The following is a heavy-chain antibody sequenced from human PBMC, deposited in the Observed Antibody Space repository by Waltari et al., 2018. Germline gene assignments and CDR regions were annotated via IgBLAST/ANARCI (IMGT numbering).Heavy chain of an antibody. V-gene: IGHV1-46*01. J-gene: IGHJ4*02. Sequence: QVQLVQSGAELKKPGASVKLSCKASGYTFTSYYIQWVRQAPGQGLEWMGVMNSGGDTTSYAQKFQGRVTMTRDTSTSTVYMELSSLRSEDTAVYYCARVGITMTPDYWGQGTLVTVSS. CDR2: MNSGGDTT. CDR1: GYTFTSYY. CDR3: ARVGITMTPDY.